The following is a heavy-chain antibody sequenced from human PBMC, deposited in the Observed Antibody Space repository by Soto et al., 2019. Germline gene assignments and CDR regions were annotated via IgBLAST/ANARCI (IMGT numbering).Heavy chain of an antibody. J-gene: IGHJ3*02. Sequence: ASVKVSCKASGGTFSSYAISWVRQAPGQGLEWMGGIIPIFGTANYAQKFQGRVTITADESTSTAYMELSSLGSEDTAVYYCATPGSRLAAREVRAFDIWGQGTMVTVSS. V-gene: IGHV1-69*13. CDR1: GGTFSSYA. CDR2: IIPIFGTA. CDR3: ATPGSRLAAREVRAFDI. D-gene: IGHD6-6*01.